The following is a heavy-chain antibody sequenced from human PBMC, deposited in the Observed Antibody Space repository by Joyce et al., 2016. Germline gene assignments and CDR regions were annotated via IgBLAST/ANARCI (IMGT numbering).Heavy chain of an antibody. CDR1: GGFISNGDYY. V-gene: IGHV4-31*03. Sequence: QVQLQESGPGLLKPSQTLSLTCTVSGGFISNGDYYWTWIRQHPGKGLEWIGYIYYGGGTDSNPPLKSRLTISIDTSNNQFSLKLSSLTAADTAIYYCARGSATSYFDSWGRGTLVTVSS. CDR2: IYYGGGT. CDR3: ARGSATSYFDS. D-gene: IGHD1-26*01. J-gene: IGHJ4*02.